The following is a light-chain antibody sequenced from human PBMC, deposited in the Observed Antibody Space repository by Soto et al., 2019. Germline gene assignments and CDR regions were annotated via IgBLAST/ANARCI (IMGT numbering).Light chain of an antibody. CDR1: SSNIGAVYD. CDR2: GNS. J-gene: IGLJ2*01. Sequence: QSVLTQPPSVSGAPGQRVPISGPGSSSNIGAVYDVHWYQQLPGTAPKLLIYGNSNRPSGVPDRFSGSKSGTSASLAITGLQAEDEADYYCQSYDSSLSGVVFGGGTKVTVL. V-gene: IGLV1-40*01. CDR3: QSYDSSLSGVV.